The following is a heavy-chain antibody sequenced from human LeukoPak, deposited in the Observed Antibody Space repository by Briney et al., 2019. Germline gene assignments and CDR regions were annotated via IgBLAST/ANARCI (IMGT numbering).Heavy chain of an antibody. D-gene: IGHD2-21*01. CDR3: ARPGCGGNCYYRMDV. V-gene: IGHV3-23*01. CDR2: VSYDITRA. J-gene: IGHJ6*04. Sequence: GGSLRLSCAASGFTFSSYAMTWVRQAPGKGLEWISAVSYDITRAFYADSVKGRFAISRDNSRNTLFLQMNSLRADDTAVYYCARPGCGGNCYYRMDVWGKGTTVTVSS. CDR1: GFTFSSYA.